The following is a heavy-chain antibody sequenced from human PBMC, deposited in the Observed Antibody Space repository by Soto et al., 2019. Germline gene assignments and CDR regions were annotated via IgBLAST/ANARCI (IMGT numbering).Heavy chain of an antibody. Sequence: GGSLRLSCAASGFTFSSYWMSWVRQAPGKGLEWVANIKQDGSEKYYVDSVKGRFTISRDNAKNSLYLQMNSLRAEDTAVYYCARGVVRYFDWLQYFDYWGQGTLVTVSS. J-gene: IGHJ4*02. CDR2: IKQDGSEK. CDR3: ARGVVRYFDWLQYFDY. D-gene: IGHD3-9*01. CDR1: GFTFSSYW. V-gene: IGHV3-7*05.